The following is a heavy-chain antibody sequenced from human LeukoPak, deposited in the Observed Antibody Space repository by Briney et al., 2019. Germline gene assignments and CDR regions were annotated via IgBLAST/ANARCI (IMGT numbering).Heavy chain of an antibody. CDR2: IYHSGST. CDR1: GYSISSGYY. J-gene: IGHJ4*02. D-gene: IGHD3-9*01. CDR3: ARLTLRYFVIDY. Sequence: KSSETLSLTCAVSGYSISSGYYWGWIRQPPGKGLEGIGSIYHSGSTYYNPSLKSRVTISVDTSKNQFSLKLSSVTAADTAVYYCARLTLRYFVIDYWGQGTLVTVSS. V-gene: IGHV4-38-2*01.